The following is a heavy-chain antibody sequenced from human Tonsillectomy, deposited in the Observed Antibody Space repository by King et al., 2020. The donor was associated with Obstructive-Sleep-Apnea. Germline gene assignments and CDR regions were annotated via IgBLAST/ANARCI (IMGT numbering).Heavy chain of an antibody. Sequence: QVQLVESGAEVKKPGASVKVSCKASGYTFTGYYIHWVRQAPGQGLEWMGWINPNSGGTYCAQKFQGRVTMSRDTSISTAYMDLTRLSSDDTAVYYCARVNITGWQGRTEYFQHWGQGTLVTVSS. CDR3: ARVNITGWQGRTEYFQH. D-gene: IGHD6-19*01. CDR2: INPNSGGT. V-gene: IGHV1-2*02. CDR1: GYTFTGYY. J-gene: IGHJ1*01.